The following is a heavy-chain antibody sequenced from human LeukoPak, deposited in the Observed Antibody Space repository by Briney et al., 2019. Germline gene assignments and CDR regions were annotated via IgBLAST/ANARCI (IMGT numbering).Heavy chain of an antibody. CDR2: ISYDGSNK. Sequence: PGGSLRLSCAASGFTFSSYGMHWVRQAPGKGLEWVAGISYDGSNKYYADSVKGRFTISRDNSNNTVYLEMNSLRAEDTAVYYCATGKNRADSGPPRHFDYWGQGTLVTVSS. CDR3: ATGKNRADSGPPRHFDY. CDR1: GFTFSSYG. D-gene: IGHD5-12*01. J-gene: IGHJ4*02. V-gene: IGHV3-30*03.